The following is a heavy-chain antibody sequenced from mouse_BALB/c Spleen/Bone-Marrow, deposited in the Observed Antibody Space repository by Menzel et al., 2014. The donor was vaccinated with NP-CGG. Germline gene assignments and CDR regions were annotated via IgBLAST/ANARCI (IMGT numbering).Heavy chain of an antibody. CDR2: INPSNGGT. Sequence: VQLQQSGAELVKPGASVKLSCKASGYTFTSYYIYWVKQRPGQGLEWIGEINPSNGGTNFNEKFKSKATLTVDKSSNTAYMQLSSLTSEDSAVYYCTRSNGNWFAYWGQGTLVTSLQ. CDR3: TRSNGNWFAY. V-gene: IGHV1S81*02. J-gene: IGHJ3*01. D-gene: IGHD2-1*01. CDR1: GYTFTSYY.